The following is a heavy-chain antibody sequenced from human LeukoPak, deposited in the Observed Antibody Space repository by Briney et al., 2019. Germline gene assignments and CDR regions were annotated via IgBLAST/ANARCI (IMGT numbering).Heavy chain of an antibody. CDR2: IWYDGSNK. CDR3: ARDQCSSTSCSQSFDC. D-gene: IGHD2-2*01. Sequence: GGSLRLSCAASGFTFSSYGMHWVRQAPGKGLEWVAVIWYDGSNKYYADSVKGRFTISRDNSKNTLYLQMNSLRAEDTAVYYCARDQCSSTSCSQSFDCWGQGTLVTVSS. V-gene: IGHV3-33*01. J-gene: IGHJ4*02. CDR1: GFTFSSYG.